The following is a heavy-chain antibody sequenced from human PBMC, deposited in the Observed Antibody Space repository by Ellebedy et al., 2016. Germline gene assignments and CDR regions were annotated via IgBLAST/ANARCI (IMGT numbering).Heavy chain of an antibody. Sequence: GESLKISXEASGFTFSSYAMSWVRQAPGKGLAWVSAISGGASSIYYADSVKGRFTISRDNSKNTLYLQVNSLRAEDTAVYYCARKYGSAPDYYYMDVWGKGTTVTVSS. CDR2: ISGGASSI. V-gene: IGHV3-23*01. CDR3: ARKYGSAPDYYYMDV. J-gene: IGHJ6*03. D-gene: IGHD6-25*01. CDR1: GFTFSSYA.